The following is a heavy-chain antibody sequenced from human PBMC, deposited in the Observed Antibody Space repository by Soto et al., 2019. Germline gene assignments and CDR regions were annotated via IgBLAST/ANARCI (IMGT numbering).Heavy chain of an antibody. CDR2: IKQDGSEK. CDR3: ARGYSSSSLGPFDY. V-gene: IGHV3-7*04. D-gene: IGHD6-6*01. Sequence: QPGGSLRLSCAASGFTFSSYWMSWVRQAPGKGLEWVANIKQDGSEKYYVDSVKGRFTISRDNAKNSLYLQMNSLRAEDTAVYYCARGYSSSSLGPFDYWGQGTLVTVSS. CDR1: GFTFSSYW. J-gene: IGHJ4*02.